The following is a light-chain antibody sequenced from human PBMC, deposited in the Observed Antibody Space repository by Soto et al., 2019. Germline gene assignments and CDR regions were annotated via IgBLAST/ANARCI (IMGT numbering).Light chain of an antibody. Sequence: DIQMTQSPSTLSASVGDRVTITCRASQSISSWLAWYQQKPGKAPKLLIYKASSLESGVPSRFSGSGSGTEFTLTISSLQPDDFATYYCQEYNSWRPITFGGGTKV. CDR1: QSISSW. CDR3: QEYNSWRPIT. CDR2: KAS. V-gene: IGKV1-5*03. J-gene: IGKJ4*01.